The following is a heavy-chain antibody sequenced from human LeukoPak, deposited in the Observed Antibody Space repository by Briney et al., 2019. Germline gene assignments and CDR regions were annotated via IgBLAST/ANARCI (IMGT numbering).Heavy chain of an antibody. D-gene: IGHD3-9*01. V-gene: IGHV1-2*02. CDR1: GYTFTGNY. CDR3: ARSPHILTGENFDY. Sequence: GASVKVSCKASGYTFTGNYMHWVRQAPGQGLEWMGWINPNSGGTNYAQKLQGRVTMTRDTSITTAYMEMSRLRSDDTALYYCARSPHILTGENFDYWGQGTLVTVSS. J-gene: IGHJ4*02. CDR2: INPNSGGT.